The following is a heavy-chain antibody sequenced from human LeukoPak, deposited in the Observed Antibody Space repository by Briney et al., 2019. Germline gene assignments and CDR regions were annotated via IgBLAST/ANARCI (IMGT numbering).Heavy chain of an antibody. J-gene: IGHJ4*02. CDR2: IRSKAYGGTT. Sequence: GGSLRLSCTASGFTFGDYAMSWFRQAPGKGLEWVGFIRSKAYGGTTEYAASVKGRFTISRDDSKSIAYLQMNSLKTEDTAVYYCTRVGVGQQLVPPHFDYRGQGTLVTVSS. CDR3: TRVGVGQQLVPPHFDY. V-gene: IGHV3-49*03. D-gene: IGHD6-13*01. CDR1: GFTFGDYA.